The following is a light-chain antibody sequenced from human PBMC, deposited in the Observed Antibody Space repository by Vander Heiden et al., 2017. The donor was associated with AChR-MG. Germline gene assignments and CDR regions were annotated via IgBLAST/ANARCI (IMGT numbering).Light chain of an antibody. CDR2: DAS. Sequence: ILLTQSPGTLSLSPGEGATFSCRASQNVLNKLAWYQQKPGQAPRLLIYDASTRATGIPGRFSGSGSGTDFTLTISRLEPEDLAVYYCQHYVDLPLTFGGGTRV. CDR3: QHYVDLPLT. V-gene: IGKV3-20*01. J-gene: IGKJ4*01. CDR1: QNVLNK.